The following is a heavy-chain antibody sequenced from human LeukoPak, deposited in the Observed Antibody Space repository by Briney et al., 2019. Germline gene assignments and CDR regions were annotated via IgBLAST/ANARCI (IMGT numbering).Heavy chain of an antibody. CDR2: IYNTGST. CDR3: ARGRYFDS. V-gene: IGHV4-61*02. Sequence: SETLSLTCTVSGGSISSNSYYWSWIRQPAGKGLEWIGRIYNTGSTNYNPSLKSRVTMSVDTSKNQFSLKLSSVTAADTAVYYCARGRYFDSWGQGTLVSVSS. J-gene: IGHJ4*02. CDR1: GGSISSNSYY.